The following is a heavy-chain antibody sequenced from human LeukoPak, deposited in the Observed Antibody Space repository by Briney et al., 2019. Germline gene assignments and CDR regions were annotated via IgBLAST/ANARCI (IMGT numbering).Heavy chain of an antibody. CDR3: AKRYGSGSYGYFDY. CDR2: ISASGGST. CDR1: GVTFTNYG. V-gene: IGHV3-23*01. Sequence: PGGSLRLSCAVSGVTFTNYGMTWVRQAPGKGLEWVSAISASGGSTYYADSVKGRFTISRDDSKNTLYLQMNSLRAEDTAVYYCAKRYGSGSYGYFDYWGQGTLVTVSS. D-gene: IGHD3-10*01. J-gene: IGHJ4*02.